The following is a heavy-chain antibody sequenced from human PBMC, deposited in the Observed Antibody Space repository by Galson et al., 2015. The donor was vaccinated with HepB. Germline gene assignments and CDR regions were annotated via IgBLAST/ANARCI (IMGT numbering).Heavy chain of an antibody. Sequence: SLRLSCAASGFSFTRCAMTWVRQAPGKGLEWVSSITSSGGNSYYTDSVKGRFTVSRDNSKNTLLLQLNSLRAEDTAMYFCAKDGIMVSNNPYQLHFWGQGTLVSVSS. J-gene: IGHJ4*02. CDR1: GFSFTRCA. CDR3: AKDGIMVSNNPYQLHF. D-gene: IGHD2-8*01. CDR2: ITSSGGNS. V-gene: IGHV3-23*01.